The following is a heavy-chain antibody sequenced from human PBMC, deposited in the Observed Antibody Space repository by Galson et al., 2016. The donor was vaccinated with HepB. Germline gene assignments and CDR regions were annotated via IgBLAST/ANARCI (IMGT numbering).Heavy chain of an antibody. CDR3: AKASGYSNTWMNY. CDR1: GFIFSNYV. D-gene: IGHD6-13*01. Sequence: SLRLSCAGSGFIFSNYVMAWVRQAPGKGLEWVSVTSDSGHATYYADSVKGRFTISRDNSKNTLFLQMNSLRAADTAVYYCAKASGYSNTWMNYWGQGTRVTVSS. V-gene: IGHV3-23*01. J-gene: IGHJ4*02. CDR2: TSDSGHAT.